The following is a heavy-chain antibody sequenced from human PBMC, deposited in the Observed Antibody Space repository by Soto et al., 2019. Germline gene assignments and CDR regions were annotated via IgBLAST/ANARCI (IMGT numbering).Heavy chain of an antibody. V-gene: IGHV3-23*01. CDR3: TKEQGRSRAVAGTNWFDP. CDR1: GFTFSSYA. D-gene: IGHD6-19*01. CDR2: ISGSGGST. J-gene: IGHJ5*02. Sequence: QSGGSLRLSCAASGFTFSSYAMSWVRQAPGKGLEWVSAISGSGGSTYYADSVKGRFTISRDNSKNTLYLQMNSLRAEDTAVYYCTKEQGRSRAVAGTNWFDPWGQGTLGTVSS.